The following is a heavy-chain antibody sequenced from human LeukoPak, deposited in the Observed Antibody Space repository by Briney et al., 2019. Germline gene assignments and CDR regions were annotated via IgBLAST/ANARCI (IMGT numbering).Heavy chain of an antibody. V-gene: IGHV3-23*01. CDR1: GFTFSSYA. J-gene: IGHJ4*02. CDR2: ISCSGGST. CDR3: AKNPALLWFGESPGD. Sequence: GGSLRLSCAASGFTFSSYAMSWVRQAPGKGLEWVSAISCSGGSTYYADSVKGRFTISRDNSKNTLYLQMNSLRAEDTAVYYCAKNPALLWFGESPGDWGQGTLVTVSS. D-gene: IGHD3-10*01.